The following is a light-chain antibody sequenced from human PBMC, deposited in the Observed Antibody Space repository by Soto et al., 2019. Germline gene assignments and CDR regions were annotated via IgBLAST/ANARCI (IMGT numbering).Light chain of an antibody. V-gene: IGKV3-20*01. Sequence: EIVLTQSPGTLYLSPGARVTLSCRASQSVPANYLAWYQQKPGQAPRLLIYGASNRATGIPDRFSGSGSGTNFTLTVSGLEPEDFAMDYCLQCGTPWWTCGRGARAEIK. CDR2: GAS. CDR3: LQCGTPWWT. CDR1: QSVPANY. J-gene: IGKJ1*01.